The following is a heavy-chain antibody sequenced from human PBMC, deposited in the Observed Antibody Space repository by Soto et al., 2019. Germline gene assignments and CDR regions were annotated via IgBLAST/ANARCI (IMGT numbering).Heavy chain of an antibody. CDR2: IYPGDSDT. CDR1: GYSFTSYW. D-gene: IGHD6-25*01. Sequence: PGESLKISCKGSGYSFTSYWIGWVRQMPGKGLEWMGIIYPGDSDTRYSPSFQGQVTISADKSISTAYLQWSSLKASDTAMYYCARKGGTAGYYYCCMDVWDQGTTVTGSS. J-gene: IGHJ6*02. CDR3: ARKGGTAGYYYCCMDV. V-gene: IGHV5-51*01.